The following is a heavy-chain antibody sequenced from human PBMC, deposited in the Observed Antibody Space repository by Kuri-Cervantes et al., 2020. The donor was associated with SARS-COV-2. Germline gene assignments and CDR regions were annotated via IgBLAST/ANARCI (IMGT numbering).Heavy chain of an antibody. Sequence: SVKVSCKASGGTFSSYAISWVRQAPGQGLEWLGGIIPIFGTANYAQKFQGRVTITTDESTSTAYMELSSLRSEDTAVYYCARGLPGLDAFDIWGQGTMVTVSS. CDR2: IIPIFGTA. CDR1: GGTFSSYA. V-gene: IGHV1-69*05. CDR3: ARGLPGLDAFDI. J-gene: IGHJ3*02.